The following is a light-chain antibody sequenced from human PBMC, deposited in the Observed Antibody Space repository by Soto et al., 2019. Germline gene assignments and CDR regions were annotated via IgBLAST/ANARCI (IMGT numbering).Light chain of an antibody. CDR3: MQRLEFPLT. J-gene: IGKJ4*01. V-gene: IGKV2-40*01. CDR2: TVS. Sequence: EIVRTQTPLSLPVTPGEPASISCRSRQILLDRDDGNMYLDWYXEKQGQXXQXLIYTVSYRAPGVPDRFSGIGSGTDLTMKISRVEADDVGVDYCMQRLEFPLTFGGGTKVDIK. CDR1: QILLDRDDGNMY.